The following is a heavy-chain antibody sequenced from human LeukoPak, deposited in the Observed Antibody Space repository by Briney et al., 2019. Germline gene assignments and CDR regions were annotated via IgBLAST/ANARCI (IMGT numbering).Heavy chain of an antibody. Sequence: GGSLRLSCAASGFTFSAYSMNWVRQAPGKGLEWLSSTNGRSSTIYYADSVKGRFAISRDNAKNSLYLQMNSLRAEDTAVYYCVKNYGDYFFDYWGQGTLVTVSS. D-gene: IGHD4-17*01. J-gene: IGHJ4*02. CDR3: VKNYGDYFFDY. CDR1: GFTFSAYS. CDR2: TNGRSSTI. V-gene: IGHV3-48*01.